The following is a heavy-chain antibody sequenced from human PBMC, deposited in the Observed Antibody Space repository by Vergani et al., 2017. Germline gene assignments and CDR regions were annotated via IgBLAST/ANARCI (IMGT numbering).Heavy chain of an antibody. CDR3: AREAPAVVVGAKDWFDP. J-gene: IGHJ5*02. D-gene: IGHD1-26*01. V-gene: IGHV3-73*02. CDR1: GLTFSDSA. Sequence: EVHLVESGGGLVQPGESLKLSCATSGLTFSDSAIHWVRQTSGKGLEWIGRIRDKAYNYATVYAVSVKGRFTISRDDSKKTAYLQMNGLTTEDTAVYYCAREAPAVVVGAKDWFDPWGQGTLVTVSS. CDR2: IRDKAYNYAT.